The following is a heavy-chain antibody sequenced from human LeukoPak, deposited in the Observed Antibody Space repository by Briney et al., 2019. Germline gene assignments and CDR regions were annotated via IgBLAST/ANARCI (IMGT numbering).Heavy chain of an antibody. CDR2: MNPNSGNT. V-gene: IGHV1-8*03. CDR1: GYTFPHYD. J-gene: IGHJ4*02. CDR3: AREGVATTLDY. Sequence: GASVKVSCKASGYTFPHYDIHWVRQATGQGVEGMGWMNPNSGNTGYAQKFQGRVTITRNTSISTAFMAQSSLRSEDTAVYYCAREGVATTLDYWGQGTLVTVSS. D-gene: IGHD5-12*01.